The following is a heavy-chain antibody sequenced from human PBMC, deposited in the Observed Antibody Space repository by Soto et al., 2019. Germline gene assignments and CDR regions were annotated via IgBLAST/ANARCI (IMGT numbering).Heavy chain of an antibody. D-gene: IGHD3-22*01. CDR3: ARQPYHSSGYYYRA. V-gene: IGHV4-39*01. CDR1: AGSISRSNYY. J-gene: IGHJ5*02. CDR2: MYSSGNP. Sequence: QLQLQESGPGLVKPSETLSLTCTVSAGSISRSNYYWGWLRQPPGKGLEWIGSMYSSGNPYYNPSLKSRVAISEDTPKNRFSQKLTSVTDADTAGYYCARQPYHSSGYYYRAWGQGTLVTGSS.